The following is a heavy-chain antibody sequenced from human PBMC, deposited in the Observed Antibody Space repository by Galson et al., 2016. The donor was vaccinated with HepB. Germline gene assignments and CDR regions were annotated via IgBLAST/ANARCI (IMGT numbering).Heavy chain of an antibody. V-gene: IGHV3-74*01. CDR2: INRDGSST. J-gene: IGHJ4*02. CDR3: ARGLAGQDDY. D-gene: IGHD5/OR15-5a*01. Sequence: SLRLSCAASGFTFSSYWMHWVRQTPGKGLVWVSRINRDGSSTSYADSVKGRFTISRDNAKNTLYLQMNSLRAEDTAVYYCARGLAGQDDYWGQGTLVTVSS. CDR1: GFTFSSYW.